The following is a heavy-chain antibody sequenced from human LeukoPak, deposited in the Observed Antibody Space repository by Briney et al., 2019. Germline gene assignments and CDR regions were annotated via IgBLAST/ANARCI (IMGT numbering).Heavy chain of an antibody. CDR2: IRGGGDDT. V-gene: IGHV3-23*01. CDR3: AKVGLVSYAILTGYYYFDY. D-gene: IGHD3-9*01. Sequence: PGGSLRLSCAASGFTFSDSAMSWVRQAPGKGLEWVSIIRGGGDDTYYADSVKGRFTIARDSSKRTVYIDKWRLRAADTAVYFSAKVGLVSYAILTGYYYFDYWGQGALVTVSS. CDR1: GFTFSDSA. J-gene: IGHJ4*02.